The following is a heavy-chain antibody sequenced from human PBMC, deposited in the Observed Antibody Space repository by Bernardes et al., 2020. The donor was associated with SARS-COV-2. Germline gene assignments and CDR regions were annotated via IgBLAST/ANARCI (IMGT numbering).Heavy chain of an antibody. Sequence: GGSLRLSCAASGFTFSSYSMNWVRQAPGKGLEWVSSISSRSSYTNYADSVKGRFTISRDNAKNSLYLQMNSLRAEDTAVYYCARDWRIRYDFWSGYSVELFDPWGQGTLVTVS. D-gene: IGHD3-3*01. CDR1: GFTFSSYS. V-gene: IGHV3-21*01. CDR2: ISSRSSYT. CDR3: ARDWRIRYDFWSGYSVELFDP. J-gene: IGHJ5*02.